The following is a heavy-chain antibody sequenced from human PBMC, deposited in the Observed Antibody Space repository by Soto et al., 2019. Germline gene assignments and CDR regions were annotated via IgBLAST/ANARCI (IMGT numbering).Heavy chain of an antibody. D-gene: IGHD3-16*01. CDR1: GYTFTGYY. CDR2: INPNSGGT. V-gene: IGHV1-2*04. J-gene: IGHJ4*02. CDR3: ARVAGEGETAGWNDY. Sequence: QVQLVQSGAEVKKPGASVKVSCKASGYTFTGYYMHWVRQAPGQGLEWMGWINPNSGGTNYAQKFQGWVTMTRDTSISTAYMELSRLRSDDTAVYYCARVAGEGETAGWNDYWGQGTLVTVSS.